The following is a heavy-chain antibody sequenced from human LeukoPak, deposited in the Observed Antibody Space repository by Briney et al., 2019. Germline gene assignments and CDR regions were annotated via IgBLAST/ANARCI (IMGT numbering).Heavy chain of an antibody. D-gene: IGHD2-2*01. J-gene: IGHJ5*02. CDR2: IYYSGST. CDR3: AGSAIINWFDP. Sequence: PSETLSLTCTVSGGSVSSGSHYWSWIRQPPGKGLEWIGYIYYSGSTNYNPSHKSRVTISVDTSRNQFSLKLSSVTAADTAVYYCAGSAIINWFDPWGQGTLVTVSS. CDR1: GGSVSSGSHY. V-gene: IGHV4-61*01.